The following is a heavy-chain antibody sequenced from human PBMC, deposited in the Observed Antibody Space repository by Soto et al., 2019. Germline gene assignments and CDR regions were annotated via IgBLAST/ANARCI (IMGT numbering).Heavy chain of an antibody. CDR1: GGTFSSYT. V-gene: IGHV1-69*04. CDR2: IITVLGMA. J-gene: IGHJ4*02. D-gene: IGHD3-10*01. CDR3: ARGQYYGSGRGFID. Sequence: QVQLVQYGAEVRKPGSSVKVYCKASGGTFSSYTINWVRQAPGQGLEWMGRIITVLGMANLAQRFQGRLTTTADKSTTTAYMQLIRLTSEDTAVYYCARGQYYGSGRGFIDLGQGTLVIVSS.